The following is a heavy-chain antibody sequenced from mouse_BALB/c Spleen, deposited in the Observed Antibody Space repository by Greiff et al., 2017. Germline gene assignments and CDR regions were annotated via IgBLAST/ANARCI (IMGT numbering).Heavy chain of an antibody. CDR1: GFSLTGYG. CDR2: IWGDGST. D-gene: IGHD1-1*01. J-gene: IGHJ4*01. Sequence: VMLVESGPGLVAPSQSLSITCTVSGFSLTGYGVNWVRQPPGKGLEWLGMIWGDGSTDYNSALKSRLSISKDNSKSQVFLKMNSLQTDDTARYYCARDQGTVVATYYAMDYWGQGTSVTVSS. CDR3: ARDQGTVVATYYAMDY. V-gene: IGHV2-6-7*01.